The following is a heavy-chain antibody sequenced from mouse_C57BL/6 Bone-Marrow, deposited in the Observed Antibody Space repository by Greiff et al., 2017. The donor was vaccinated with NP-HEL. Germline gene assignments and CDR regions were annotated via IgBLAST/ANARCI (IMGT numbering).Heavy chain of an antibody. J-gene: IGHJ4*01. D-gene: IGHD2-4*01. CDR3: AAFYYDYDRDYAMDY. CDR1: GFSFTSYG. V-gene: IGHV2-9*01. Sequence: QVQLQQSGPGLVAPSQSLSITCTVSGFSFTSYGVDWVRQPPGKGLEWLGVIWGGGSTNYNSALMSRLSISKDNSKSQVFLKMNSLQTDDTAMYYCAAFYYDYDRDYAMDYWGQGTSVTVSS. CDR2: IWGGGST.